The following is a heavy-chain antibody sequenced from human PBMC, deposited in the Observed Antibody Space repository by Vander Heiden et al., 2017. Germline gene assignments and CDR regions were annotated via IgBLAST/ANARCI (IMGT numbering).Heavy chain of an antibody. D-gene: IGHD3-10*01. Sequence: VQMVQYGADLKQPAAPLKISCQSSWYTFTAQCVAWVRQAPGKGLEWLVTIHPGDSETRYNPSFRGRVTMSVDKSKNTASLQWNSLEASDTAIYYCARQTLIRGVGWFDPWGQGTLVSVSS. CDR3: ARQTLIRGVGWFDP. J-gene: IGHJ5*02. CDR1: WYTFTAQC. CDR2: IHPGDSET. V-gene: IGHV5-51*01.